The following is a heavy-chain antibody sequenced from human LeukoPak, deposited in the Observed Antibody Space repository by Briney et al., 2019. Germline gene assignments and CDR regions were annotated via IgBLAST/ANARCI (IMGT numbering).Heavy chain of an antibody. CDR3: TRNQY. Sequence: GGSLRLSCAGSGIILSNSWMSWVRQAPGKGLEWVANMKEDGSVKYYVDSVKGRFTISRDNAKNSLYLQMNSLRVEDTAMYYCTRNQYWGQGTLVTVSS. V-gene: IGHV3-7*01. CDR2: MKEDGSVK. CDR1: GIILSNSW. J-gene: IGHJ4*02.